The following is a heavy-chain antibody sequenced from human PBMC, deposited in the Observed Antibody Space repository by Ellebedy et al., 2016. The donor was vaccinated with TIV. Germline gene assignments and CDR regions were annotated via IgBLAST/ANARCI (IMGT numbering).Heavy chain of an antibody. D-gene: IGHD1-1*01. J-gene: IGHJ4*02. Sequence: GESLKISCAASGFTFSFYSMNWVRQAPGQGLEWVANMNGDGNERYYVDSVEGRFTISRDNTRNSLYLQMNSLRADDTAVYYCTKDGSGTMNFWGQGTLVTVSS. CDR1: GFTFSFYS. V-gene: IGHV3-7*01. CDR2: MNGDGNER. CDR3: TKDGSGTMNF.